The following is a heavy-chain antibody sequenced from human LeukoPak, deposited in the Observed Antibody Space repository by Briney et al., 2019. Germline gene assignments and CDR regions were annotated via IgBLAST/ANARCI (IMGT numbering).Heavy chain of an antibody. J-gene: IGHJ4*02. V-gene: IGHV3-74*01. CDR1: GFTFSSYW. CDR3: AKKGGSRSYLDS. Sequence: GGSLRLSCAASGFTFSSYWMHWVRQAPGKGLVWVSRINSDGSSTSYADSVKGRFTISRDNAKNTLYLQLNALIPEDTAVYYCAKKGGSRSYLDSWGQGTLVTVSS. D-gene: IGHD3-10*01. CDR2: INSDGSST.